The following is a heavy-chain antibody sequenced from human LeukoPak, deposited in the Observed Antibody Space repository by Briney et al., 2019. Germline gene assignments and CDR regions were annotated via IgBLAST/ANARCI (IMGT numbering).Heavy chain of an antibody. CDR1: GFTFSSYS. J-gene: IGHJ4*02. CDR3: ATRRWLQLFHEYYFDY. D-gene: IGHD5-24*01. CDR2: ISSSSSTI. Sequence: PGGSLRLSCAASGFTFSSYSMIWVRQAPGKGLEWVSYISSSSSTIYYADSVKGRFTISRDNAKNSLYLQMNSLRAEDTAVYYCATRRWLQLFHEYYFDYWGQGTLVTVSS. V-gene: IGHV3-48*01.